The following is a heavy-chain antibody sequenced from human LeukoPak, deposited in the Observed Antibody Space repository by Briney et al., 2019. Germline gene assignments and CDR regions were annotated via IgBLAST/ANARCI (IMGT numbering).Heavy chain of an antibody. Sequence: ASVKVSCKASGGTFSGYAISWVRQAPGQGLEWMGGIIPIFGTANYAQKFQGRVTITADESTSTAYMELSSLRSEDAAVYYCARGGAVAGRYYGMDVWGQGTTVTVSS. V-gene: IGHV1-69*13. D-gene: IGHD6-19*01. CDR1: GGTFSGYA. CDR3: ARGGAVAGRYYGMDV. J-gene: IGHJ6*02. CDR2: IIPIFGTA.